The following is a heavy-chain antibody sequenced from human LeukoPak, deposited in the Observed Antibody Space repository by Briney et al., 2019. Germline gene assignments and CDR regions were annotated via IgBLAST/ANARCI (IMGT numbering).Heavy chain of an antibody. Sequence: PSETLSLTCAVYGGSFSDYYWTWIRQPPGKGLERIGEINHSGTTNYNPSLKSRVTISVDTSKNQFSLKLSSVTAADTAVYYCARVRPGFELDYWGQGTLVTVSS. D-gene: IGHD1-26*01. V-gene: IGHV4-34*01. J-gene: IGHJ4*02. CDR2: INHSGTT. CDR1: GGSFSDYY. CDR3: ARVRPGFELDY.